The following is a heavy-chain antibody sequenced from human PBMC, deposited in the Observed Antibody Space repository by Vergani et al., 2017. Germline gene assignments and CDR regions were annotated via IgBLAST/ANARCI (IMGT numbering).Heavy chain of an antibody. CDR3: ARAAPDYGGNGNAFDI. CDR2: IIPIFGTA. Sequence: QVQLVQSGAEVKKPGSSVKVSCKASGGTFSSYAISWVRQAPGQGLEWMGRIIPIFGTANYAQKFQGRVTITADKSTSTAYMELSSLRSEDTAVYYCARAAPDYGGNGNAFDIWGQGTMVTVSS. D-gene: IGHD4-23*01. CDR1: GGTFSSYA. J-gene: IGHJ3*02. V-gene: IGHV1-69*14.